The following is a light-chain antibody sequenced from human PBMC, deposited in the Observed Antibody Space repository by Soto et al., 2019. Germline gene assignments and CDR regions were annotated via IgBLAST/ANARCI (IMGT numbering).Light chain of an antibody. V-gene: IGKV3-20*01. CDR1: QSVSSSY. CDR2: GAS. Sequence: EIVLTQSPGTLSLSPGERATLSCRASQSVSSSYLVWYQQKPGQAPRLLIYGASSRATGIPDRFSGSGSGTDFTLTISRLEPDDFAVYYCQQYGSSPLTFGQGTKLEIK. J-gene: IGKJ2*01. CDR3: QQYGSSPLT.